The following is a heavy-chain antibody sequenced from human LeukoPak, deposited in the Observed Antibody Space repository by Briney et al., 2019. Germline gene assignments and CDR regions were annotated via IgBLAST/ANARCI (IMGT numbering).Heavy chain of an antibody. CDR2: MNPNSGNT. Sequence: ASVKVSCKASGYTFSSYDINWLRQASGQRLEWMGWMNPNSGNTGYAQKFQGRVTMIRNTSISTAYMELSSLRSEDTAVYYCARASGPRSSWYPLDSWGQGTLVTVSA. D-gene: IGHD6-13*01. CDR1: GYTFSSYD. CDR3: ARASGPRSSWYPLDS. V-gene: IGHV1-8*01. J-gene: IGHJ4*02.